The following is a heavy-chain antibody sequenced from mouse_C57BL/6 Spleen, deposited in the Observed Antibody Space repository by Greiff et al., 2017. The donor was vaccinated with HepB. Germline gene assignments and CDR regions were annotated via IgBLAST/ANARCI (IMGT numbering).Heavy chain of an antibody. Sequence: EVQLVESGGGLVKPGGSLKLSCAASGFTFSSYAMSWVRQTPEKRLEWVATISDGGSYTYYPDNVKGRFTISRDNAKNNLYLQMSHLKSEDTAMYYCARRGDYGFDYWGQGTTLTVSS. V-gene: IGHV5-4*01. J-gene: IGHJ2*01. D-gene: IGHD2-4*01. CDR1: GFTFSSYA. CDR3: ARRGDYGFDY. CDR2: ISDGGSYT.